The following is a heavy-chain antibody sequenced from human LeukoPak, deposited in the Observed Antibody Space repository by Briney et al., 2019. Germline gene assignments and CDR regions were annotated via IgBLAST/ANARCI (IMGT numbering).Heavy chain of an antibody. CDR1: GFTFSSYA. Sequence: PGGSLRLSCAASGFTFSSYAMSWVRQAPGKGLEWVSGISWNSGDLIYADSVKGRFTISRGNAKNSLYLQMNSLRLEDMALYYCARRSGDRAFDIWGQGTMVTVSS. D-gene: IGHD3-10*01. CDR3: ARRSGDRAFDI. V-gene: IGHV3-9*03. J-gene: IGHJ3*02. CDR2: ISWNSGDL.